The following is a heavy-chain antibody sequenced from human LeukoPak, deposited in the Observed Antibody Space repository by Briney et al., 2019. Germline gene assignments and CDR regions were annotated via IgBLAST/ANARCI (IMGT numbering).Heavy chain of an antibody. V-gene: IGHV1-18*01. D-gene: IGHD2-15*01. J-gene: IGHJ5*02. Sequence: ASVKASCKASGYTFTSYGISWVRQAPGQGLEWMGWISAYNGNTNYAQKLQGRVTMTTDTSTSTAYMELRSLRSDDTAVYHCARDRCGGGSCYSGPWGQGTLVTVSS. CDR1: GYTFTSYG. CDR2: ISAYNGNT. CDR3: ARDRCGGGSCYSGP.